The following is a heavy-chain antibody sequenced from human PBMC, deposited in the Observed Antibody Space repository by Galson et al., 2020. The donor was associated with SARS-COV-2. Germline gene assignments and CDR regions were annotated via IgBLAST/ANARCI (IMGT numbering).Heavy chain of an antibody. CDR3: AKIGYSSGWYYYGLDV. D-gene: IGHD6-19*01. CDR2: IGGSGGNT. V-gene: IGHV3-23*01. J-gene: IGHJ6*02. CDR1: GFTFSSYA. Sequence: GGSLRLSCAASGFTFSSYAMSWVRQAPGKGLDWVSTIGGSGGNTYYAGSVRDRFAISRDNSKNTLYLQMNDLRAEDTAVYYCAKIGYSSGWYYYGLDVWGQGTTVTVSS.